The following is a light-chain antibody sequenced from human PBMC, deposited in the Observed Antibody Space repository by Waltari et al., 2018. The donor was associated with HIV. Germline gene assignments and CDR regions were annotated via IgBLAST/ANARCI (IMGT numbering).Light chain of an antibody. CDR2: YAS. CDR1: QSLGTS. J-gene: IGKJ2*03. CDR3: HQSDSLPYR. Sequence: ELVLTPSPDFQSVTPKEKVTITCRASQSLGTSLHWFQQKADQSPKLLIKYASQPVSGVPSRFSGSGSGTDFTLTINSLEAEDSATYYCHQSDSLPYRFGQGTKLEIK. V-gene: IGKV6-21*01.